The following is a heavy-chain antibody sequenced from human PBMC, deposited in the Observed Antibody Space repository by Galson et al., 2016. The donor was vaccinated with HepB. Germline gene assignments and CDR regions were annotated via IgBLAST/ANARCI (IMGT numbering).Heavy chain of an antibody. CDR2: ISSNGGST. D-gene: IGHD3-10*01. CDR3: ARERWGITMVRGNGMDV. J-gene: IGHJ6*02. Sequence: SLRLSCAASGFTFSTYAMHWVRQAPGKGLEYVSAISSNGGSTYYADSVKDRFTISRDNSKNTLFLQMNSLRAEDTAVYYCARERWGITMVRGNGMDVWGQGTTVTVSS. CDR1: GFTFSTYA. V-gene: IGHV3-64*04.